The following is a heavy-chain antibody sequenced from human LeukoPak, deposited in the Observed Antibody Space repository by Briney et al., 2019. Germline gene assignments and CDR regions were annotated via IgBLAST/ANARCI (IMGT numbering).Heavy chain of an antibody. D-gene: IGHD1-26*01. CDR2: IYYSGST. V-gene: IGHV4-59*12. Sequence: SETLSLTCTVSGGSISSYYWSWIRQPPGKGLEWIGYIYYSGSTNYTPSLKSGVTISVDTSQNQFSLKLSSVTAADTAVYYCAGTGATTSFDYWGQGTLVTVSS. J-gene: IGHJ4*02. CDR1: GGSISSYY. CDR3: AGTGATTSFDY.